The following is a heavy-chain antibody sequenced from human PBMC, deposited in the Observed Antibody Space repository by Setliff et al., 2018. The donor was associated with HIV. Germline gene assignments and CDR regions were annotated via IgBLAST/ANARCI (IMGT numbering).Heavy chain of an antibody. D-gene: IGHD1-1*01. Sequence: GESLKISCEASGYNFLTQWIGWVRQKPGKGLEWVGIIYPGDSDTTYSPAFQGQVTISADKSINSAYLQWDSLKASDSAVYYCTRRMKQGNYNVPCDSWGQGTLVTVSS. V-gene: IGHV5-51*01. CDR1: GYNFLTQW. J-gene: IGHJ5*01. CDR2: IYPGDSDT. CDR3: TRRMKQGNYNVPCDS.